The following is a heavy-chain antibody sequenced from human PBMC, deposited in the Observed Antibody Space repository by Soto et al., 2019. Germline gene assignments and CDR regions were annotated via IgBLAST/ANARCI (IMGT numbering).Heavy chain of an antibody. Sequence: ASETLSLTCAVYGGSFSGYYWSWIRQPPGKGLEWIGEINHSGSTNYNPSLKSRVTISVDTSKNQFSLKLSSVTAADTAVYYCARWTEMVRGVIGWFDPWGQGTLVT. J-gene: IGHJ5*02. CDR1: GGSFSGYY. CDR2: INHSGST. CDR3: ARWTEMVRGVIGWFDP. D-gene: IGHD3-10*01. V-gene: IGHV4-34*01.